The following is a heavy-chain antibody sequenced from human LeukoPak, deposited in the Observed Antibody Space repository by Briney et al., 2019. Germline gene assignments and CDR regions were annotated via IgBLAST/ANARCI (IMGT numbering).Heavy chain of an antibody. Sequence: SETLSLTCAVYGGSFSGYYWSWIRQPPGKGLEWIGEINHSGSTNYNPSLKSRVTISVDTSKNQFSLKLSSVTAADTAVYYCARISDFWSGSYYMDVWGKGTTVTVSS. D-gene: IGHD3-3*01. J-gene: IGHJ6*03. V-gene: IGHV4-34*01. CDR1: GGSFSGYY. CDR2: INHSGST. CDR3: ARISDFWSGSYYMDV.